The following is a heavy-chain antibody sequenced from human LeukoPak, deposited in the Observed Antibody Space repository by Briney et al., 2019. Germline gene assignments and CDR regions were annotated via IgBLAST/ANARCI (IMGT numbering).Heavy chain of an antibody. CDR1: GFNFSDFY. Sequence: GGSLRLSCAASGFNFSDFYMSWIRQAPGKGLEWLSSISLSGTTITYAASVKGRVTVSRDNAKNSVVLHILSLRADDTAVYYCAREASCSSTTCYFDYWGQGALVTVSS. CDR3: AREASCSSTTCYFDY. CDR2: ISLSGTTI. D-gene: IGHD2-2*01. J-gene: IGHJ4*02. V-gene: IGHV3-11*01.